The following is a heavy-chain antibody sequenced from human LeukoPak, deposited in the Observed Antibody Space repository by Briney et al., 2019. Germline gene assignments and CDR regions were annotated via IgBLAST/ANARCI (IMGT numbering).Heavy chain of an antibody. D-gene: IGHD4-17*01. Sequence: PGGSLRLSCAASGFTFSSYSMNWVRQAPGKGLEWVSYISSSSSTIYYADSVKGRFTISRDNAKNSLYLQMNSLRAEDTALYYCAKSFSYGYYVPFDYWGQGTLVTVSS. J-gene: IGHJ4*02. CDR3: AKSFSYGYYVPFDY. CDR2: ISSSSSTI. V-gene: IGHV3-48*01. CDR1: GFTFSSYS.